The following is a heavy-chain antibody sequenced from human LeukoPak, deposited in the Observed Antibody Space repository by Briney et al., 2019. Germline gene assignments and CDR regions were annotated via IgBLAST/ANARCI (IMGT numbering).Heavy chain of an antibody. CDR3: ARGERRITIFGVVVNWFDP. CDR1: GGSFSGYY. D-gene: IGHD3-3*01. V-gene: IGHV4-34*01. J-gene: IGHJ5*02. CDR2: INHSGSA. Sequence: PSETLSLTCTVSGGSFSGYYCTWIRQPPGKGLEWIGEINHSGSANYNPSLKSRVTISLDTSKNQFSLKLSSVTAADTAVYYCARGERRITIFGVVVNWFDPWGQGTLVTVSS.